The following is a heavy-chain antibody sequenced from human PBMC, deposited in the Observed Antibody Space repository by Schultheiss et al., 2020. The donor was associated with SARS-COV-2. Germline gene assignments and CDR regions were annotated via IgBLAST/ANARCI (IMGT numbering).Heavy chain of an antibody. V-gene: IGHV3-30*04. Sequence: GGSLRLSCAASGFTFSSYAMHWVRQAPGKGLEWVAVISYDGSNKYYADSVKGRFTISRDNAKNSLYLQMNSLKTEDTAVYYCTTDGPNYVGLDLWGQGTLVTVSS. CDR3: TTDGPNYVGLDL. D-gene: IGHD1-26*01. CDR2: ISYDGSNK. CDR1: GFTFSSYA. J-gene: IGHJ5*02.